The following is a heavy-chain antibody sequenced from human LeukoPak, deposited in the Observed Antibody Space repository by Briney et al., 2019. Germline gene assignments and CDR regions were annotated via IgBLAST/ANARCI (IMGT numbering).Heavy chain of an antibody. CDR2: IKSKTDGGTT. CDR1: GFTFSNAW. Sequence: GGSLRLSCAASGFTFSNAWMSWVRQAPGKGLEWVGRIKSKTDGGTTDYAARVKGRFTISRDDSKNTLYLQMNSLKTEDTAVYYCTTDPVVVVPAAIMGYYYYYMDVWGKGTTVTVSS. CDR3: TTDPVVVVPAAIMGYYYYYMDV. V-gene: IGHV3-15*01. D-gene: IGHD2-2*02. J-gene: IGHJ6*03.